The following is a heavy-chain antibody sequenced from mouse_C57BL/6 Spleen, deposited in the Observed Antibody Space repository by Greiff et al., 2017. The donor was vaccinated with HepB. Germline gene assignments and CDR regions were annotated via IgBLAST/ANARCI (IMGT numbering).Heavy chain of an antibody. D-gene: IGHD2-1*01. V-gene: IGHV1-82*01. Sequence: QVQLQQSGPELVKPGASVKISCKASGYAFSSSWMNWVKQRPGKGLEWIGRIYPGDGDTNYNGKFKGKATLTADKSSSTAYMQLSSLTSEDSAVYFCARSDYGNGYYFDYWGQGTTLTVSS. CDR2: IYPGDGDT. CDR3: ARSDYGNGYYFDY. J-gene: IGHJ2*01. CDR1: GYAFSSSW.